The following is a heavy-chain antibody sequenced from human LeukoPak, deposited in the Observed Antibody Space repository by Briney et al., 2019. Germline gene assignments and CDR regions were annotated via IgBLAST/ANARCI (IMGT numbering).Heavy chain of an antibody. D-gene: IGHD6-13*01. Sequence: GGSLRLSCAVSGFTFTDFSMNWVRRSPGKGLEWVASIKENGGETSYVDSVKVRFTSSRDNPKNTLYLQMNSLRAEDTAVYCCARDGTAPGLYFDLWGQGTLVTVSS. J-gene: IGHJ4*01. CDR2: IKENGGET. CDR3: ARDGTAPGLYFDL. CDR1: GFTFTDFS. V-gene: IGHV3-7*01.